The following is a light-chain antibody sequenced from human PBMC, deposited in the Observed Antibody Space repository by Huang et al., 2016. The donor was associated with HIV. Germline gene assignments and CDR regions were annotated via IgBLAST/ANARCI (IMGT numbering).Light chain of an antibody. Sequence: EMVMTQSPATLSVSPGERATLSCRASQSVSSNLAWYQQKPGQAPRLLIYGASTRATGIPARFSGSGSGTEFTLTISSLQSEDFAVYYCQQYNNWPPWT. CDR2: GAS. J-gene: IGKJ1*01. CDR3: QQYNNWPPWT. V-gene: IGKV3-15*01. CDR1: QSVSSN.